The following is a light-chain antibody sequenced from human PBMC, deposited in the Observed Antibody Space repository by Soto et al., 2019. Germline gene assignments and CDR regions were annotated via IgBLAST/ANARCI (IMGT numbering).Light chain of an antibody. Sequence: EIVMTQSPATLSVSPGERATLSCRASQSVRSNLAWYQQKPGQTPRLLIYDASTRATGVPARVSGSGSGTEFTLTISSLLSEDFAVYYCQQYDNWPRTFGQGTRLEIK. V-gene: IGKV3-15*01. CDR1: QSVRSN. CDR2: DAS. J-gene: IGKJ5*01. CDR3: QQYDNWPRT.